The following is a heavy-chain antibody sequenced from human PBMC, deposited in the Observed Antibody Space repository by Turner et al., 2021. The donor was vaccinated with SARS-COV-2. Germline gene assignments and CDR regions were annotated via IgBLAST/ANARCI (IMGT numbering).Heavy chain of an antibody. CDR3: ARDQLEVTHAFDI. CDR2: MSSDGSDV. J-gene: IGHJ3*02. D-gene: IGHD1-1*01. CDR1: GFTFSEPY. Sequence: SLRLYCAASGFTFSEPYMTWIRQAPRKAPEWFANMSSDGSDVYYEDSVGGRVATIRDTNKNSLYLQRNSLRDEDTAVYYCARDQLEVTHAFDIWGQGTMVTVSS. V-gene: IGHV3-11*04.